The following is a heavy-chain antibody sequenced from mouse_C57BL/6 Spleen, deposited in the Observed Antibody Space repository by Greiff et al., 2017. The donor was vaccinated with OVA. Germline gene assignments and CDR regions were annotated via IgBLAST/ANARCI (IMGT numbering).Heavy chain of an antibody. CDR3: ARGRSGNPAWFAY. J-gene: IGHJ3*01. CDR2: INPSTGGT. D-gene: IGHD2-1*01. Sequence: VQLQQSGPELVKPGASVKISCKASGYSFTGYYMNWVKQSPEKSLEWIGEINPSTGGTTYNQKFKAKATLTVDKSSSTAYMQLKSLTSEDSAVYYCARGRSGNPAWFAYWGQGTLVTVSA. V-gene: IGHV1-42*01. CDR1: GYSFTGYY.